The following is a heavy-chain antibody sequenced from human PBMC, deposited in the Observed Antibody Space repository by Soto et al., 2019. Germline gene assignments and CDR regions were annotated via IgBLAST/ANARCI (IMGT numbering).Heavy chain of an antibody. CDR2: IYYSGST. Sequence: ALSLTCTVSGGSISSSSYYWGWIRQPPGKGLEWIGSIYYSGSTYYNPSLKSRVTISVDTSKNQFSLKLSSVTAADTAVYYCARRGATTINNWFDPWGQGTLVTVSS. D-gene: IGHD1-26*01. V-gene: IGHV4-39*01. CDR3: ARRGATTINNWFDP. J-gene: IGHJ5*02. CDR1: GGSISSSSYY.